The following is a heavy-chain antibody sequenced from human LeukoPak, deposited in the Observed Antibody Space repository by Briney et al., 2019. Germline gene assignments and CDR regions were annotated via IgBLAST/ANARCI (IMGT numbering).Heavy chain of an antibody. CDR3: ARGTAQYCSSTSCSNDY. J-gene: IGHJ4*02. Sequence: GGSLRLSCAASGFTLSSYWMSWVRQAPGKGLEWVANIRQDGSEKYYVDSVKGRFTISRDNALNSLYLQMNSLRPVDTAVYYCARGTAQYCSSTSCSNDYWGQGTLVTVSS. CDR1: GFTLSSYW. V-gene: IGHV3-7*04. CDR2: IRQDGSEK. D-gene: IGHD2-2*01.